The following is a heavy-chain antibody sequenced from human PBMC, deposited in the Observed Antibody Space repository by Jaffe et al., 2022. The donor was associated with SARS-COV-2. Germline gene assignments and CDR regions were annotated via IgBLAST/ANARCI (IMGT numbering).Heavy chain of an antibody. V-gene: IGHV4-39*01. D-gene: IGHD5-12*01. CDR2: IDYSGNT. CDR1: GGSISSSSYY. J-gene: IGHJ6*03. CDR3: ARHLTAWLYYYMDV. Sequence: QLQLQESGPGLVKPSETLSLTCTASGGSISSSSYYWGWIRQPPGKGLEWIGSIDYSGNTYYNPSLKSRVTISVDTSKNQFSLKLSSVTAADTAVYFCARHLTAWLYYYMDVWGTGTTVTVSS.